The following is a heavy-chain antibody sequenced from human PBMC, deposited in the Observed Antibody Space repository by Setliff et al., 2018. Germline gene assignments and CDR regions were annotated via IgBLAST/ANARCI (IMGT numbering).Heavy chain of an antibody. CDR2: ISSGSSTI. CDR1: GVTFSSYS. V-gene: IGHV3-48*01. D-gene: IGHD5-12*01. CDR3: ARDNRGYDY. Sequence: GESLKISCAASGVTFSSYSMNWVRQAPGKGLEWVSYISSGSSTIYYADSVKGRFTISRDNAKNSLYLQMNSLRAEDTAVYYCARDNRGYDYWGQGTLVTVSS. J-gene: IGHJ4*02.